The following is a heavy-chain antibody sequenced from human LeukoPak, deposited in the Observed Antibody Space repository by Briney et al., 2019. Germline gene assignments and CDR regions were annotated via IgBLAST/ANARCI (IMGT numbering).Heavy chain of an antibody. J-gene: IGHJ4*02. CDR1: GGSISSYY. CDR3: ARDCGTGTPFCY. D-gene: IGHD1-7*01. CDR2: IYYSGST. Sequence: PSETLSLTCTVSGGSISSYYWSWIRQPPGKGLEWIGYIYYSGSTNYNPSLKSRVTISVDTSKNQFSLKLSSVTAADTAVYYCARDCGTGTPFCYWGQGTLVTVSS. V-gene: IGHV4-59*01.